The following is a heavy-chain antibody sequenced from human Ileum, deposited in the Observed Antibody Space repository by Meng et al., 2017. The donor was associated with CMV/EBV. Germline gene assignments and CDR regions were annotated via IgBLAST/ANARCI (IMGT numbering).Heavy chain of an antibody. CDR3: VRDHGSSSWFFY. V-gene: IGHV4-39*07. D-gene: IGHD6-13*01. J-gene: IGHJ4*02. CDR2: IFDSGSA. CDR1: GGSVNRNTYY. Sequence: QPKDPGPGLVKPSETLSLTCTAPGGSVNRNTYYWGWIRQPPGKSLEWIGTIFDSGSAFYNPSLQSRVSVSIDMSRNQLSLSLSSVTAADTAVYYCVRDHGSSSWFFYWGQGTLVTVSS.